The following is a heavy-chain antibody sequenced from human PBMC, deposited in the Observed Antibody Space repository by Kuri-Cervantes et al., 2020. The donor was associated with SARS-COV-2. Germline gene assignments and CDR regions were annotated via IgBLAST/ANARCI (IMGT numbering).Heavy chain of an antibody. Sequence: LRLSCTVSGGSISSSSYYWGWIRQPPGKGLEWIGSIYYSGSTYYNPSLKSRVTISVDTSKNQFSLKLSSVTAADTAVYYCARHEGVPAAFRLNWFDPWGQGTLVTVSS. V-gene: IGHV4-39*01. CDR2: IYYSGST. D-gene: IGHD2-2*01. CDR3: ARHEGVPAAFRLNWFDP. CDR1: GGSISSSSYY. J-gene: IGHJ5*02.